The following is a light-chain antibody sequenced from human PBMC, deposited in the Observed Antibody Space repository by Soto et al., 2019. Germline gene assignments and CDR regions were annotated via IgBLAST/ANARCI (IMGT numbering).Light chain of an antibody. V-gene: IGLV1-44*01. CDR2: SNN. CDR3: VAWDDSLNGYVV. CDR1: SSNIGRNT. Sequence: QSALAQPPSASVTPGQSVTISCSGSSSNIGRNTVNWYQQLPGTAPKLVIYSNNQRPSGVPDRFSGSKSGTSASLAISGLQSEDEADYYCVAWDDSLNGYVVFGGGTKVTVL. J-gene: IGLJ2*01.